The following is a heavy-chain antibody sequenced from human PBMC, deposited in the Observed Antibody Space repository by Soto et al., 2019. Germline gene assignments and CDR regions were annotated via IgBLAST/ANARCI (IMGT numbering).Heavy chain of an antibody. CDR1: GCSISSGYYS. V-gene: IGHV4-30-4*01. Sequence: SETLFLTCSVSGCSISSGYYSWSWIRQPPGKCLEWIVKRYYSGNIHYTRSLKRRLLLXXXTXXXXYSLXVXXVTAADTAVYYCASSSLYGMDVWGQGTTVT. J-gene: IGHJ6*02. CDR3: ASSSLYGMDV. CDR2: RYYSGNI.